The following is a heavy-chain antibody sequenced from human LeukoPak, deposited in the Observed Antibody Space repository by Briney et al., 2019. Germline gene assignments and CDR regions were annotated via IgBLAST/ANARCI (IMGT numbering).Heavy chain of an antibody. CDR1: GNSLSELS. J-gene: IGHJ1*01. V-gene: IGHV1-24*01. CDR2: FDPEEAKM. D-gene: IGHD3-3*01. Sequence: GASVTVSCKVSGNSLSELSIQWVRQAPGKGLECLGGFDPEEAKMVYAQNFQGRVTMTEDTSTQTAYMELSGLTSDDTAVYYCTTRSGDFWSGFVNWAQGPLDTVSS. CDR3: TTRSGDFWSGFVN.